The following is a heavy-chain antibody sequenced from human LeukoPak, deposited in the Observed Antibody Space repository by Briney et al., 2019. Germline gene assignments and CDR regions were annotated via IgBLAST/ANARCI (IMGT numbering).Heavy chain of an antibody. CDR1: GFTFHHYA. D-gene: IGHD5-12*01. Sequence: GGSLRLSCAASGFTFHHYAIHWVRQVPGKGLEWVSGISWNSGSIGYADSVKGRFTISRDNAKNSVYLQMNSLRAEDTALYYCAKDKAPLYSGYDWDLDFWGQGTLATVSS. J-gene: IGHJ4*02. V-gene: IGHV3-9*01. CDR2: ISWNSGSI. CDR3: AKDKAPLYSGYDWDLDF.